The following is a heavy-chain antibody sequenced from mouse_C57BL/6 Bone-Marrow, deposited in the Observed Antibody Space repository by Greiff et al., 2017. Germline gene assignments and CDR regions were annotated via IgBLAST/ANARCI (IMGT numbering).Heavy chain of an antibody. CDR1: GYTFTSYG. J-gene: IGHJ1*03. D-gene: IGHD1-1*01. CDR2: IYPRSGNT. Sequence: VQLQQSGAELARPGASVKLSCKASGYTFTSYGISWVKQRTGQGLEWIGEIYPRSGNTYYNEKFKGKATLTADKSSSTAYMELRSLTSEDSAVYFCARKSPPLYYGSSPHWYFDVWGTGTTVTVSS. CDR3: ARKSPPLYYGSSPHWYFDV. V-gene: IGHV1-81*01.